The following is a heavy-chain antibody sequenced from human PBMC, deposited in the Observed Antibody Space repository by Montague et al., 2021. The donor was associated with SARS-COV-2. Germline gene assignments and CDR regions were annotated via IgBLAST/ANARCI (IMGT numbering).Heavy chain of an antibody. Sequence: SETLSLTCTVSGYSISSGYYWGWIRQPPGKGLEWIGSIYHSGSTYYNPSLKNRVTISGDTSKNQFSLKLSSVTAADAAVYYCARERRYCSGGSCYSGWFDPWGQGTLVTVSS. CDR2: IYHSGST. CDR1: GYSISSGYY. J-gene: IGHJ5*02. CDR3: ARERRYCSGGSCYSGWFDP. V-gene: IGHV4-38-2*02. D-gene: IGHD2-15*01.